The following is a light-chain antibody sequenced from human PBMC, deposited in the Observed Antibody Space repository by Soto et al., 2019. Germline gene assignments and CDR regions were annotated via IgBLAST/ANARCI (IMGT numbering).Light chain of an antibody. J-gene: IGLJ1*01. V-gene: IGLV2-14*03. CDR3: NSYTGSSTPYV. CDR1: SSDVGSYNY. Sequence: QSVLTQPASVSGSPGQSITISCTGTSSDVGSYNYVSCYQQHPGKAPKLMIYDVSNRPSGVSNRFSGSKSGNTASLTISGLQAEDEADYYCNSYTGSSTPYVFGTGTKVSVL. CDR2: DVS.